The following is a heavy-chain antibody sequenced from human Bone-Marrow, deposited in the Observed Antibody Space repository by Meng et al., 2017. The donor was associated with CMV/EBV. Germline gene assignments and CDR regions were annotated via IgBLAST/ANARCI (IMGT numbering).Heavy chain of an antibody. J-gene: IGHJ6*02. CDR2: INSDGSST. Sequence: GGSLRLSCAASGFTFSSYWMHWVRQAPGKGLVWVSRINSDGSSTSYADSVKGRFTISRDNAKNTLYLQMNSLRAEDTAVYYCTLGYCSSTSCYVTDYYYGMDVWGQGTTVTVSS. D-gene: IGHD2-2*01. CDR1: GFTFSSYW. V-gene: IGHV3-74*01. CDR3: TLGYCSSTSCYVTDYYYGMDV.